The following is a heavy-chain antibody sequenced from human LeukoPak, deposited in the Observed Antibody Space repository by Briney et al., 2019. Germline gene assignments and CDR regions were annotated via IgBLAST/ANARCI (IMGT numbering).Heavy chain of an antibody. CDR2: IYHSGTT. D-gene: IGHD4-17*01. J-gene: IGHJ4*02. CDR3: ARHARRSFYGDYLGFDY. Sequence: SETLSLTCTVSGASIDTRNSYWGWIRQPPGRGLEWFGTIYHSGTTYYGPSLESRVSISADTSKNQFSVKLNSVSAADTAVYYCARHARRSFYGDYLGFDYWGQGILVIVSS. CDR1: GASIDTRNSY. V-gene: IGHV4-39*01.